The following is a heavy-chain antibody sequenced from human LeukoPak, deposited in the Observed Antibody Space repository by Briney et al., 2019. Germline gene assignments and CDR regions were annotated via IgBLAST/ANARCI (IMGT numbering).Heavy chain of an antibody. CDR3: ARHHDSSGYYTDY. J-gene: IGHJ4*02. CDR2: IYHSGST. V-gene: IGHV4-38-2*01. Sequence: SETLSLTCAVSGYSISSGYYWGWIRQPPGKWLEWIGSIYHSGSTYYNPSLKSRVTISVDTSKNQFSLKLSSVTAADTAVYYCARHHDSSGYYTDYWGQGTLVTVSS. CDR1: GYSISSGYY. D-gene: IGHD3-22*01.